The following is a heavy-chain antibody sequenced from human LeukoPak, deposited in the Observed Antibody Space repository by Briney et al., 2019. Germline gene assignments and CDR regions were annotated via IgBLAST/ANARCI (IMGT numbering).Heavy chain of an antibody. CDR2: TKYGGDT. CDR3: ARGLGWKVTPMGLFYMDV. CDR1: GGSFSGYD. V-gene: IGHV4-34*01. D-gene: IGHD1-1*01. J-gene: IGHJ6*03. Sequence: ECLSLTCGVDGGSFSGYDWTWVRQPPGKGLEWIGQTKYGGDTNYNPSLKSRVTISVDTSKNQFSLKVTSVTAADTAVYYCARGLGWKVTPMGLFYMDVWGEGATVTV.